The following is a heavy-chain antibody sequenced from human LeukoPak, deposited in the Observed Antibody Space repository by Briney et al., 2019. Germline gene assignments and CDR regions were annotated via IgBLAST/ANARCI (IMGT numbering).Heavy chain of an antibody. D-gene: IGHD3-22*01. CDR1: GGTFSSYA. V-gene: IGHV1-69*04. J-gene: IGHJ4*02. Sequence: GASVKVSCKASGGTFSSYAISWVRQAPGQGLEWMGRIIPILGIANYAQKFQGRVTITADKSTSTAYMELSSLRSEDTAVYYCAKAHYYDSSGYRVFDYWGQGTLVTVSS. CDR2: IIPILGIA. CDR3: AKAHYYDSSGYRVFDY.